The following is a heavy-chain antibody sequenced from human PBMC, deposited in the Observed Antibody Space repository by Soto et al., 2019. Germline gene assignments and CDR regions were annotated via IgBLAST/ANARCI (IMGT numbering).Heavy chain of an antibody. CDR1: GGSISSYY. CDR2: IYYSGST. V-gene: IGHV4-59*01. J-gene: IGHJ5*02. CDR3: ARAPAYYYDSSGYYPNWFDP. D-gene: IGHD3-22*01. Sequence: KPSETLSLTCTVSGGSISSYYWSWIRQPPGKGLEWIGYIYYSGSTNYNPSLKSRVTISVDTSKNQFSLKLSSVTAADTAVYYCARAPAYYYDSSGYYPNWFDPWGQGTLVTVSS.